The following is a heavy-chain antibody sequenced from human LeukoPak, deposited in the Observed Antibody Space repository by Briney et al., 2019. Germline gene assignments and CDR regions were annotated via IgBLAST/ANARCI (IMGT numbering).Heavy chain of an antibody. D-gene: IGHD2-2*01. CDR3: ARHPPIVVVPAAMDLSYWYFDL. Sequence: SGTLSLTCTVSGGSIISYYWSWIRQPPGKGLEWIGYISYSGSTYYNPSLKSRVTISVDTSKNQFSLKLSSVTAADTAVYYCARHPPIVVVPAAMDLSYWYFDLWGRGTLVTVSS. CDR2: ISYSGST. V-gene: IGHV4-59*08. J-gene: IGHJ2*01. CDR1: GGSIISYY.